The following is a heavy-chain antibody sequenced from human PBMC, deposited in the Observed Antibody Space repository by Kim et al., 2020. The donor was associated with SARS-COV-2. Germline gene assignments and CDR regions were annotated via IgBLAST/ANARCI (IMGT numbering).Heavy chain of an antibody. J-gene: IGHJ4*02. CDR1: GFTFSSYA. CDR3: AKDAQVSSSGYYFDY. V-gene: IGHV3-23*01. CDR2: ISGSADST. Sequence: GGSLRLSCAASGFTFSSYAMSWVRQAPGKGLEWVSGISGSADSTYYADSVKGRFTISRDSSETAVYLQMNSLRAEDTAVYYCAKDAQVSSSGYYFDYWGQGTLVTVSP. D-gene: IGHD6-6*01.